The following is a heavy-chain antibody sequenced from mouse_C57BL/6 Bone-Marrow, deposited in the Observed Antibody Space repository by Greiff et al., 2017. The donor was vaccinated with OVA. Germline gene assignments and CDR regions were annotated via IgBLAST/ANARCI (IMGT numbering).Heavy chain of an antibody. V-gene: IGHV1-81*01. CDR1: GYTFTSYG. J-gene: IGHJ3*01. Sequence: QVQLQQSGAELARPWASVKLSCKVSGYTFTSYGISGVKQRTGQGLEWIGEIYPRSGNTYYNEKFKGKATLTADKSSSTGYMALRSLTSEYSAVYFCARLVYCYDDGAFAYWGQGTLVTVSA. CDR2: IYPRSGNT. CDR3: ARLVYCYDDGAFAY. D-gene: IGHD2-12*01.